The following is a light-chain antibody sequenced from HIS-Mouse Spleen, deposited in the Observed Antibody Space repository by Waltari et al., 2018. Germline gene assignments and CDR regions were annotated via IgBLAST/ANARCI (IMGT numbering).Light chain of an antibody. Sequence: SYVLTQPPSVSVAPGQTARITCGGTNIGSKSVHWYQQKPGQAPVLVVYDDSDRPSGITERFSGSNSGNTATLTISRVEAGDEADYYCQVWDSSSDHRVFGGGTKLTVL. CDR3: QVWDSSSDHRV. J-gene: IGLJ3*02. CDR1: NIGSKS. CDR2: DDS. V-gene: IGLV3-21*02.